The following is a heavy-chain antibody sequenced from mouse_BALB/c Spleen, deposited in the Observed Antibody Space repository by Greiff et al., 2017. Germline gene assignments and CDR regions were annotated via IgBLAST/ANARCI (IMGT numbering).Heavy chain of an antibody. CDR1: GYSITSDYA. Sequence: EVKLVESGPGLVKPSQSLSLTCTVTGYSITSDYAWNWIRQFPGNKLEWMGYISYSGSTSYNPSLKSRISITRDTSKNQFFLQLNSVTTEDTATYYCARRSSLSPYAMDYWGQGTSVTVSS. CDR3: ARRSSLSPYAMDY. V-gene: IGHV3-2*02. J-gene: IGHJ4*01. D-gene: IGHD1-1*02. CDR2: ISYSGST.